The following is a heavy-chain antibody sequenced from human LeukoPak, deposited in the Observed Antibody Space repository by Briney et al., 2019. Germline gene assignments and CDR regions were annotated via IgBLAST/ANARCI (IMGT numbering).Heavy chain of an antibody. CDR3: AKFPSYQYYYYYMDV. Sequence: GGSLRLSCAASGFTFSSYAMSWVRQAPGKGLEWVSGISGSGGSTYYADSVKGRFTISRDNSKNTLYLQMNSLRAEDTAVYYCAKFPSYQYYYYYMDVWGKGTTVTVSS. CDR2: ISGSGGST. CDR1: GFTFSSYA. V-gene: IGHV3-23*01. J-gene: IGHJ6*03.